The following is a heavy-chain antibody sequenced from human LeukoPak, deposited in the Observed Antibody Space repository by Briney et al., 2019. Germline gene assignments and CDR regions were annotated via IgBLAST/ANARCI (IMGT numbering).Heavy chain of an antibody. J-gene: IGHJ4*02. V-gene: IGHV4-4*07. CDR3: ARLNQGNRFDY. CDR1: GGSISDYY. Sequence: SETLSLTCTVSGGSISDYYWSWIRQPAGKGLEWIGRIYISGNTNYYNYSPSLKSRVTMSVDTSTKHFSVKLTSVTAADTAVYYCARLNQGNRFDYWGQGALVTVSS. D-gene: IGHD1-14*01. CDR2: IYISGNTNYY.